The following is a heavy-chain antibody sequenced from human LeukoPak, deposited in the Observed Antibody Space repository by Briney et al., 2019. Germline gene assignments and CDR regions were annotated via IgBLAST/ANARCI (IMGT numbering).Heavy chain of an antibody. Sequence: GGSLRLSCVASGFTFTRNCMHWVRQAPGKGLEWVAAIPHDGSNAYYADSVKGRLTISRDDSKNTQYLQMNSLRIEDSAVYYCATGSDFYYASWGQGTLVTVSS. CDR3: ATGSDFYYAS. J-gene: IGHJ5*02. V-gene: IGHV3-30-3*01. CDR2: IPHDGSNA. CDR1: GFTFTRNC. D-gene: IGHD3-3*01.